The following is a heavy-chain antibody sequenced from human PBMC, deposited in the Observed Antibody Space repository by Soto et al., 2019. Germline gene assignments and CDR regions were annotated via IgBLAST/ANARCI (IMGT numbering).Heavy chain of an antibody. CDR2: ISSSSSYI. CDR1: GFTFSSYS. Sequence: PGGSLRLSCAASGFTFSSYSMNWVRQAPGKGLEWVSSISSSSSYIYYADSVKGRFTISRDNAKNSLYLQMNSLRAEDTAVYYCARDPGIAVAGPTFYYWGQGTLVTV. V-gene: IGHV3-21*01. CDR3: ARDPGIAVAGPTFYY. D-gene: IGHD6-19*01. J-gene: IGHJ4*02.